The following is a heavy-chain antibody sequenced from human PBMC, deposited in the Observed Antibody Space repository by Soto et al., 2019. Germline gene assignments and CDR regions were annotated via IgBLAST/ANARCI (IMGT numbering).Heavy chain of an antibody. J-gene: IGHJ6*03. CDR3: ARGITMVRGVVDYMDV. Sequence: SETLTLTCTVAGGSISSYHWRWIRQPPGKGLEWIGYIYYSGSTNYNPSLKSRVTISVDTSKNQFSLKLSSVTAADTAVYYCARGITMVRGVVDYMDVWGKGTTVTVSS. CDR1: GGSISSYH. CDR2: IYYSGST. V-gene: IGHV4-59*01. D-gene: IGHD3-10*01.